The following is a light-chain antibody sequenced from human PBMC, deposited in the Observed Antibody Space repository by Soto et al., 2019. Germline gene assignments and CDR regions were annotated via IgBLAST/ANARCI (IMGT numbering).Light chain of an antibody. V-gene: IGKV3-15*01. J-gene: IGKJ1*01. CDR3: QQYTYWPPVT. CDR2: GAS. CDR1: QSVGGN. Sequence: EIVMTQSPATLSVSPGERATLSCGASQSVGGNLAWYQQKPGQAPRLLIYGASTRATGIPARFSGSGSGTEFTLTIISLQSEDFAVYYCQQYTYWPPVTFGQGTKVEIK.